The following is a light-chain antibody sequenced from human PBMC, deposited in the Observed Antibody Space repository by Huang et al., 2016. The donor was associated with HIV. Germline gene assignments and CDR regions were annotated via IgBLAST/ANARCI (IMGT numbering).Light chain of an antibody. CDR3: QQYYTFPRT. V-gene: IGKV1-8*01. CDR1: QGISNY. J-gene: IGKJ4*01. Sequence: AIQITQSPSSLSASTGDRVTITCRASQGISNYLAWYQQKPGKAPKLLIYVASALQSGVPSRFSGSGSGANFTLTISCLQSEDFASYCCQQYYTFPRTFGGGTRVEIK. CDR2: VAS.